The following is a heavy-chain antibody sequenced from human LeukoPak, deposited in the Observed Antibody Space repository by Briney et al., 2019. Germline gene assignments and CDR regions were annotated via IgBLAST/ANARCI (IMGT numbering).Heavy chain of an antibody. CDR3: ASGDGYLQPY. Sequence: QSGGSLRISCAASGFSVRGKFMSWVRQAPGKGLEWVSIIHYDGKIRYAGSVGGRFTIYRDDSENTLFLQMNSLRVDDTAVYFCASGDGYLQPYWGQGTLVTVSS. CDR2: IHYDGKI. V-gene: IGHV3-53*01. CDR1: GFSVRGKF. J-gene: IGHJ4*02. D-gene: IGHD2-21*01.